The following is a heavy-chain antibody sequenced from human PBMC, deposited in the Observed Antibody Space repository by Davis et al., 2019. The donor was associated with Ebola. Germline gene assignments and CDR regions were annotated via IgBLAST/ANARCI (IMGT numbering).Heavy chain of an antibody. CDR3: ARSPIVGATTNWYFDL. Sequence: ASVKVSCKASGYTFTSYGISWVRQAPGQGLEWMGWISAYNGNTNYAQKLQGRVTMTTDTSTSTAYMELRSLRSDDTAVYYCARSPIVGATTNWYFDLWGRGTLVTVSS. J-gene: IGHJ2*01. CDR2: ISAYNGNT. V-gene: IGHV1-18*04. CDR1: GYTFTSYG. D-gene: IGHD1-26*01.